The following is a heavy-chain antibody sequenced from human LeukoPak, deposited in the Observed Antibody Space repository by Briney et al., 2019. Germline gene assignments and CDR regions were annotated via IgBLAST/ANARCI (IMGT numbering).Heavy chain of an antibody. Sequence: GGSLRLSCSASGFIFYYYALHWVRQAPGKGLEYVSVIGTSGNPFYTESVKGRFVISRDNSKNMVYLQMSSLRPEDTGIYYCGKDTLRAYSRPESWGQGTLAVVSS. J-gene: IGHJ5*02. V-gene: IGHV3-64D*06. CDR3: GKDTLRAYSRPES. CDR1: GFIFYYYA. CDR2: IGTSGNP. D-gene: IGHD4-11*01.